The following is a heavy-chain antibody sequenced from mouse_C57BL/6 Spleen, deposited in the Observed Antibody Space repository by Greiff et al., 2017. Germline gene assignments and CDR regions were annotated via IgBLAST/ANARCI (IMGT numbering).Heavy chain of an antibody. CDR3: ARDNYGSSPHWYFDV. CDR2: INYDGSST. V-gene: IGHV5-16*01. J-gene: IGHJ1*03. Sequence: EVQLQESEGGLVQPGSSMKLSCTASGFTFSDYYMAWVRQVPEKGLEWVANINYDGSSTYYLDSLKSRFIISRDNAKNILYLQMSSLKSEDTATYYCARDNYGSSPHWYFDVWGTGTTVTVSS. D-gene: IGHD1-1*01. CDR1: GFTFSDYY.